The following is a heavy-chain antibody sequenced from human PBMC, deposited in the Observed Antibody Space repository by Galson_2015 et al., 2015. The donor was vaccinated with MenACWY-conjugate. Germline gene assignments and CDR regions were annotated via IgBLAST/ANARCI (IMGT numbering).Heavy chain of an antibody. Sequence: SLRLSCAASGFSFSGSWMSWVRQAPGKGLEWVANIKQDASEKYYVDSVKGRFAISRDNAKTSLYLQMNSLGAEDTAVYYCARGPRYGVFDIWGQGTMVTVSS. V-gene: IGHV3-7*03. CDR3: ARGPRYGVFDI. CDR2: IKQDASEK. J-gene: IGHJ3*02. D-gene: IGHD4-17*01. CDR1: GFSFSGSW.